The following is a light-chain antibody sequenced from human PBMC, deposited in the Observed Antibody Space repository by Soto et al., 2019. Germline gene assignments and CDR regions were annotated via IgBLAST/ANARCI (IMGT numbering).Light chain of an antibody. J-gene: IGKJ1*01. CDR3: QQYHTYPWT. V-gene: IGKV1-5*01. CDR1: QSISSW. Sequence: DLQLTQSPSTLSASVGDRVTITCRASQSISSWLAWYQQKPGKAPKLLIYDASSLESGVPSRFSGNGSGTEFTLTISSLQPDDFAAYYCQQYHTYPWTFGQGTKVDIK. CDR2: DAS.